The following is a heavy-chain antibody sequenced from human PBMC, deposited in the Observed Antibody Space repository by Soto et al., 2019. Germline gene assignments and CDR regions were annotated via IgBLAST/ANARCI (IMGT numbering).Heavy chain of an antibody. V-gene: IGHV5-51*01. Sequence: PGESLKISCMGSGYSFATYWIGWVRQMPGKGLEWMGIIYPGDSDTRYSPSFQGQVTISADKSINTAYLQWSSLKASDTAMYYCATGGYCTTTSCYNFFDYWGQGSLVTVSS. CDR2: IYPGDSDT. CDR1: GYSFATYW. D-gene: IGHD2-2*02. CDR3: ATGGYCTTTSCYNFFDY. J-gene: IGHJ4*02.